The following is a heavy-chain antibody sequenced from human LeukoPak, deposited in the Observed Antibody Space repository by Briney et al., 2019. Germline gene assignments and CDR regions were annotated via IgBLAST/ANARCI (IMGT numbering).Heavy chain of an antibody. CDR2: ISSSNSYI. CDR1: GFTFSSYS. Sequence: GGSLRLSCAASGFTFSSYSMNWVRQAPGKGPEWVSFISSSNSYIYYADSVKGRFTISRDNSKNTLYLQMNSLRAEDTAVYYCARATRRQLWSFDYWGQGTLVTVSS. J-gene: IGHJ4*02. D-gene: IGHD5-18*01. V-gene: IGHV3-21*01. CDR3: ARATRRQLWSFDY.